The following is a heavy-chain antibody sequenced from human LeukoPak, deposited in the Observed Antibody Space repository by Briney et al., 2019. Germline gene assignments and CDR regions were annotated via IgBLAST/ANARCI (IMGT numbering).Heavy chain of an antibody. D-gene: IGHD6-19*01. Sequence: GGSLRLSCAASGFTVSSYGMHLVRQAPGKGLEGVAGISYDGSSKTYADSLKGRFTISRDKYENTLYLQMNSLGAEDTAVYYCAKEAGLAVAGPSETFDYWGQGTLVTVSS. CDR1: GFTVSSYG. J-gene: IGHJ4*02. V-gene: IGHV3-30*18. CDR2: ISYDGSSK. CDR3: AKEAGLAVAGPSETFDY.